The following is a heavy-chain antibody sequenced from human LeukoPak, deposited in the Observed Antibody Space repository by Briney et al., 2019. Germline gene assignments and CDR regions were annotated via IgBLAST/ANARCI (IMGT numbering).Heavy chain of an antibody. J-gene: IGHJ4*02. Sequence: SETLSLTCTVSGGSISSYYWSWIRQPAGKGLEWIGRIYTSGSTNYNPSLKSRVTMSVDTSKNQFSLKLSSVTAADTAVYYCARGRNDYGNYRFGYWGQGTLVTVSS. CDR3: ARGRNDYGNYRFGY. CDR2: IYTSGST. D-gene: IGHD4-11*01. CDR1: GGSISSYY. V-gene: IGHV4-4*07.